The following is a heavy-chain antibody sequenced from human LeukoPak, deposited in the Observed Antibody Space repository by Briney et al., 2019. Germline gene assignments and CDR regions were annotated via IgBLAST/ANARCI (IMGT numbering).Heavy chain of an antibody. Sequence: SETLSLTCTVSDDSMSSYSWSWIRQPPGKGLEWIGYIFNSGSTIYNPSLKSRVTISLDMSKKQFSLRLSSVTAADTAVYYCASDYGSGSYRFDYWGQGTLVTVSS. CDR2: IFNSGST. V-gene: IGHV4-59*01. D-gene: IGHD3-10*01. CDR1: DDSMSSYS. CDR3: ASDYGSGSYRFDY. J-gene: IGHJ4*02.